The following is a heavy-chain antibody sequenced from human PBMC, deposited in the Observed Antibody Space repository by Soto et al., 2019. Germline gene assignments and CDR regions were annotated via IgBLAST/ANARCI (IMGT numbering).Heavy chain of an antibody. J-gene: IGHJ3*02. CDR2: INPNSGGT. D-gene: IGHD6-13*01. CDR3: ARDRSSVYSSPTDAFDI. Sequence: GASVKVSCKASGYTFTGYYMHWVRQAPGQGLEWMGWINPNSGGTNYAQKFQGWVTMTRDTSISTAYMELSRLRSDDTAVYYCARDRSSVYSSPTDAFDIWGQGTMVTVS. V-gene: IGHV1-2*04. CDR1: GYTFTGYY.